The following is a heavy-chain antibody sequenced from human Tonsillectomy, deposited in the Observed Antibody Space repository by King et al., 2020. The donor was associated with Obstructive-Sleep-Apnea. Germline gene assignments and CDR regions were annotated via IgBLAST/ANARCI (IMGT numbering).Heavy chain of an antibody. J-gene: IGHJ5*02. CDR1: GGSISSGDFY. V-gene: IGHV4-31*03. Sequence: QLQESGPGLVKPSQTLSLTCTVSGGSISSGDFYWSWIRQYPGKGLEWIVYIYYTGGSYYNPSLKSRLTISVDTSKNQFSLKLNSVTAADTAVYYCARTQPDNWFDPWGQGTVVSVSS. D-gene: IGHD1-14*01. CDR3: ARTQPDNWFDP. CDR2: IYYTGGS.